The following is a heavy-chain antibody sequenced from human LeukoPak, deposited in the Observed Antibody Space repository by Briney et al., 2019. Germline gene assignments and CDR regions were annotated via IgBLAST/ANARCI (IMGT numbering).Heavy chain of an antibody. V-gene: IGHV4-34*01. CDR1: GGSFSGYY. D-gene: IGHD3-10*01. Sequence: SETLSLTCAVYGGSFSGYYWSWIRQPPGKGLEWIGEINRSGGTNYHPSLKSRVTISVDTSKNQFSLKLSSVTAADTAVYYCARGGGPGCYYNANWGQGTLVTVSS. CDR2: INRSGGT. CDR3: ARGGGPGCYYNAN. J-gene: IGHJ4*02.